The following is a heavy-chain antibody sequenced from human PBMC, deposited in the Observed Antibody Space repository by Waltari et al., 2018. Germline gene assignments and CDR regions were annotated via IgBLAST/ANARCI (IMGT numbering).Heavy chain of an antibody. D-gene: IGHD4-17*01. Sequence: EVQLLESGGGLVQPGGSLRLSCAASGFTFSSYAMSCVRQAPGTGLEWVSAISGSGGSTYYADAVKGRFTISRDNSKNTLYLQMNSLRAEDTAVYYCAKESGLDYGDFRRDAFDIWGQGTVVTVSS. CDR1: GFTFSSYA. V-gene: IGHV3-23*01. CDR2: ISGSGGST. CDR3: AKESGLDYGDFRRDAFDI. J-gene: IGHJ3*02.